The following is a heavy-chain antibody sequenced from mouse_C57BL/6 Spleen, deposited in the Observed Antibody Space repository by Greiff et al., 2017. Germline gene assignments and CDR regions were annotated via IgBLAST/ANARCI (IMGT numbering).Heavy chain of an antibody. CDR1: GFTFSSYT. Sequence: DVKLVESGGGLVQPGGSLKLSCAASGFTFSSYTMSWVRQTPEKRLEWVATISGGGGNTYYPDSVKGRFTISRDNAKNTLYLQMSSLMSEDTALYYCARYGNLYYFDYWGQGTTLTVSS. V-gene: IGHV5-9*01. D-gene: IGHD2-10*02. J-gene: IGHJ2*01. CDR2: ISGGGGNT. CDR3: ARYGNLYYFDY.